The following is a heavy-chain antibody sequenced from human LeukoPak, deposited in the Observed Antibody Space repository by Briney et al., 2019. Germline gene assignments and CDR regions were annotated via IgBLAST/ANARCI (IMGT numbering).Heavy chain of an antibody. J-gene: IGHJ4*02. D-gene: IGHD1-14*01. Sequence: GGSLRLSCAASGFXVSSNYISWVRQAPGKGLEGVSVIYRDGNTYYADSVKGRFTISRDISKNTLYLQMNSLRAEDTAVYYCASVSSSAGTPFDYWGQGTLVTVSS. V-gene: IGHV3-53*01. CDR2: IYRDGNT. CDR3: ASVSSSAGTPFDY. CDR1: GFXVSSNY.